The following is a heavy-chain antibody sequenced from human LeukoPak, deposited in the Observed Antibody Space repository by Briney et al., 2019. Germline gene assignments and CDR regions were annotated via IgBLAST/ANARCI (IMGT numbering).Heavy chain of an antibody. CDR3: ARFSHYGSGSLDYYYYYYGMDV. J-gene: IGHJ6*02. Sequence: SETLSLTCAVYGGSFSGYYWSWIRQPPGKGLEWIGEINHSGSTNYNPSPKSRVTISVDTSKNQFSLKLSSVTAADTAVYYCARFSHYGSGSLDYYYYYYGMDVWGQGTTVTVSS. V-gene: IGHV4-34*01. CDR1: GGSFSGYY. D-gene: IGHD3-10*01. CDR2: INHSGST.